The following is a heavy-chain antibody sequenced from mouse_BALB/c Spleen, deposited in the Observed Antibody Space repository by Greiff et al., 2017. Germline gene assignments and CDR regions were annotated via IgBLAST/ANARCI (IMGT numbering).Heavy chain of an antibody. Sequence: DVQLQESGPGLVKPSQSLSLTCSVTGYSITSGYYWNWIRQFPGNKLEWMGYISYDGSNNYNPSLKNRISITRDTSKNQFFLKLNSVTTEDTTTYYCARGNYYGYLDYWGQGTTLTVSS. V-gene: IGHV3-6*02. CDR3: ARGNYYGYLDY. CDR2: ISYDGSN. J-gene: IGHJ2*01. CDR1: GYSITSGYY. D-gene: IGHD1-1*01.